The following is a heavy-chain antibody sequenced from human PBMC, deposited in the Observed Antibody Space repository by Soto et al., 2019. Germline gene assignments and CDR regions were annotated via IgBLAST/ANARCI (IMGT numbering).Heavy chain of an antibody. V-gene: IGHV4-31*03. CDR3: ARASSSSWYYYYYGMDV. Sequence: QVQLQESGPGLVKPSQTLSLICTVSGGSISSGGYYWSWIRQHPGKGLEWIGYIYYSGSTYYNPSLKSRVTISVDTSKNQFSLKLSSVTAADTAVYYCARASSSSWYYYYYGMDVWGQGTTVTVSS. CDR1: GGSISSGGYY. D-gene: IGHD6-13*01. CDR2: IYYSGST. J-gene: IGHJ6*02.